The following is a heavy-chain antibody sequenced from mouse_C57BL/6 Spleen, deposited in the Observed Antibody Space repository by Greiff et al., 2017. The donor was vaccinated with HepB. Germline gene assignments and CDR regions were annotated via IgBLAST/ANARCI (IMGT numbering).Heavy chain of an antibody. V-gene: IGHV5-4*01. J-gene: IGHJ3*01. CDR3: ARDSYYGSSYVAWFAY. CDR2: ISDGGSYT. Sequence: EVMLVESGGGLVKPGGSLKLSCAASGFTFSSYAMSWVRQTPEKRLEWVATISDGGSYTYYPDNVKGRFTISRDNAKNNLYLQMSHLKSEDTAMYYCARDSYYGSSYVAWFAYWGQGTLVTVSA. CDR1: GFTFSSYA. D-gene: IGHD1-1*01.